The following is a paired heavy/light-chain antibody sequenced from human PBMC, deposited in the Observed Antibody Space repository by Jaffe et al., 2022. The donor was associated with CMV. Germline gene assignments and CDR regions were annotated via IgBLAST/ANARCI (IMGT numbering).Heavy chain of an antibody. CDR1: GYTFTGYY. CDR2: IDPNSGGT. V-gene: IGHV1-2*02. D-gene: IGHD3-16*01. Sequence: QEQLDQSGPEVKKPGASVRVSCKASGYTFTGYYINWFRQAPGQGLEWMGWIDPNSGGTNSAQKFRDRVTMTRDTSINIVYLELNRLRSDDTAVFYCARVSRLVPTVSGFWFDPWGQGTLVTVSS. CDR3: ARVSRLVPTVSGFWFDP. J-gene: IGHJ5*02.
Light chain of an antibody. CDR2: GNN. J-gene: IGLJ2*01. Sequence: QSVLTQPPSVSGAPGQRVTISCSGSRSNFGSGYDVHWYQQLPGTAPKLLIYGNNNRPSGVPDRFSGSKSGTSASLAITGLRAEDEADYYCQSYDTNLSNSVFGGGTKLTVL. CDR3: QSYDTNLSNSV. CDR1: RSNFGSGYD. V-gene: IGLV1-40*01.